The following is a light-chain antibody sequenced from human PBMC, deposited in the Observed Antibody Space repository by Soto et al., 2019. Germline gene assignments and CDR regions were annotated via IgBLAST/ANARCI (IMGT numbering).Light chain of an antibody. J-gene: IGLJ1*01. CDR3: SSYTSSSLYV. CDR1: SSDVGGYNY. Sequence: ALTQPASVSGSPGQSITISCTGTSSDVGGYNYVSWYQQHPGKAPKLMIYEVSNRPSGVSNRFSGSKSGNTASLTISGLQAEDEADYYCSSYTSSSLYVFGTGTKLTVL. CDR2: EVS. V-gene: IGLV2-14*01.